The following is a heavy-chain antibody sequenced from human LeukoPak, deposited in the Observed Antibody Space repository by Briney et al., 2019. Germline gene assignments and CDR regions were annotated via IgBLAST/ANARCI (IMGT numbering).Heavy chain of an antibody. CDR3: ARTEEHGFWSGYSTYYYYYMDV. V-gene: IGHV1-69*06. CDR2: LISIFGRA. Sequence: ASVKVSCKASGGTFSSYAIHWVRQAPGQGLEWMGVLISIFGRAHYAQKFQGRVTITADKSTSTFYMELSSLRSEDTAVYYCARTEEHGFWSGYSTYYYYYMDVWGKGTTVSVS. J-gene: IGHJ6*03. D-gene: IGHD3-3*01. CDR1: GGTFSSYA.